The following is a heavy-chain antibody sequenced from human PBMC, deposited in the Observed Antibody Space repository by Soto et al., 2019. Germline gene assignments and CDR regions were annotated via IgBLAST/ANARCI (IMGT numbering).Heavy chain of an antibody. Sequence: ASVKVSCNASGYTYTSYDINWVRQATGQGLEWMGWMNPNSGNTGYAQKFRGRVTMTRNTSISTAYMELSSVRSEDTAVYYCARCGYTEDWFDPWDQGTLVTVSS. D-gene: IGHD5-18*01. CDR3: ARCGYTEDWFDP. J-gene: IGHJ5*02. CDR1: GYTYTSYD. CDR2: MNPNSGNT. V-gene: IGHV1-8*01.